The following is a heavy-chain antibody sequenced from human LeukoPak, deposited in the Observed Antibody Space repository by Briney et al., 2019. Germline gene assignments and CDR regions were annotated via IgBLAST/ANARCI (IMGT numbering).Heavy chain of an antibody. Sequence: ASVKVSCKASGGTFGSYAISWVRQAPGQGLEWMGGIIPIFGTANYAQKFQGRVTITADESTSTAYMELSSLRSEDTAVYYCARSTVVTPHFDYWGQGTLVTVSS. CDR1: GGTFGSYA. CDR2: IIPIFGTA. CDR3: ARSTVVTPHFDY. V-gene: IGHV1-69*13. J-gene: IGHJ4*02. D-gene: IGHD4-23*01.